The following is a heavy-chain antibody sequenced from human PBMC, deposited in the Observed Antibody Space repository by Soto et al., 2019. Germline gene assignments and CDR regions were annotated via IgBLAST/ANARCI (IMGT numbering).Heavy chain of an antibody. D-gene: IGHD2-2*01. Sequence: EVQLLESGGGLVQPGGSLRLSCAASGFTFSRYAMSWVRQAPGKGLEWVSAISGSGGSTYYADSVKGRFTISRDNSKNTLHLQMNSPRAEDTAVYYCAKAKDIVVGRFDPWGQGTLVTVSS. CDR2: ISGSGGST. CDR1: GFTFSRYA. CDR3: AKAKDIVVGRFDP. J-gene: IGHJ5*02. V-gene: IGHV3-23*01.